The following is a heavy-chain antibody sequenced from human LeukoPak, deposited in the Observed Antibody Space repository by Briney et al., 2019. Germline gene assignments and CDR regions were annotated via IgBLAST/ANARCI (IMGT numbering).Heavy chain of an antibody. CDR3: ARGTHYYGSGSYPLSWFDP. CDR1: GYTFTGYY. D-gene: IGHD3-10*01. CDR2: INPNSGGT. V-gene: IGHV1-2*02. J-gene: IGHJ5*02. Sequence: ASVKVSCKASGYTFTGYYMHWVRQAPGQGLEWMGWINPNSGGTNYAQKFQGRVTMTRDTSISTAYMELSRLRSDDTAVYYCARGTHYYGSGSYPLSWFDPWGQGTLVTVSS.